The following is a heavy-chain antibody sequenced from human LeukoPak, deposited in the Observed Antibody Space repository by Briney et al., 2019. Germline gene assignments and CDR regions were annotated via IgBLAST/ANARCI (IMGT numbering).Heavy chain of an antibody. Sequence: GESLKISCKGSGHSFTSYWIGWVRQMPGKGLEWMGIIYPGDSDTRYSPSFQGQVTISADKSISTAYLQWSSLKASDTAMYYCARRAPYYYDSSGYYHVNWFDPWGQGTLVTVSS. CDR2: IYPGDSDT. V-gene: IGHV5-51*01. J-gene: IGHJ5*02. D-gene: IGHD3-22*01. CDR1: GHSFTSYW. CDR3: ARRAPYYYDSSGYYHVNWFDP.